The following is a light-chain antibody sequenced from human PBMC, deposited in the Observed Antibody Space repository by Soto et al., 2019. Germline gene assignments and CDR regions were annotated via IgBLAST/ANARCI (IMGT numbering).Light chain of an antibody. Sequence: QSVLTQPASVSGSPEQSVTISCTGTSSDVGGYNYVSWYQQHPGKAPKLTIYNVNNRPSGVSSRFSGSKSGNTASLTISGLQTEDEADYYCSSYTSVSTYVFGTGTKLTVL. V-gene: IGLV2-14*03. J-gene: IGLJ1*01. CDR3: SSYTSVSTYV. CDR1: SSDVGGYNY. CDR2: NVN.